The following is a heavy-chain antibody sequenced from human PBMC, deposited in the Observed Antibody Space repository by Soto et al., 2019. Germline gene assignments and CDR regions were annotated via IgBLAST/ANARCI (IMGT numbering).Heavy chain of an antibody. CDR1: GFTFSRYG. Sequence: SLRLSCVASGFTFSRYGMHWVRQAPGKGLERVAVISYDGSNKYYADSVKGRFTISRDNSKNTLYLQMNSLRAEDTAVYYCAKDWLGLLWFGESRRNYYYYGMDVWCQGTTVTVSS. CDR2: ISYDGSNK. D-gene: IGHD3-10*01. CDR3: AKDWLGLLWFGESRRNYYYYGMDV. J-gene: IGHJ6*02. V-gene: IGHV3-30*18.